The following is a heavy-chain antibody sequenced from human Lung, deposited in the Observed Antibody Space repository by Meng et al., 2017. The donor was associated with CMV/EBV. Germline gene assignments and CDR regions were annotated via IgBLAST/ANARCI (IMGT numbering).Heavy chain of an antibody. CDR1: GVSVINDDYN. J-gene: IGHJ4*02. D-gene: IGHD2-21*01. V-gene: IGHV4-61*08. CDR3: VAYLVGIDGRGY. CDR2: VYSTGTD. Sequence: WXPLTLXWSVSGVSVINDDYNWSWIRQSPGKGLEWIGQVYSTGTDTFNPSLMSRVTISRDTSKNRISLTLTSVTDADTAEYFCVAYLVGIDGRGYWGQGGMVTVSS.